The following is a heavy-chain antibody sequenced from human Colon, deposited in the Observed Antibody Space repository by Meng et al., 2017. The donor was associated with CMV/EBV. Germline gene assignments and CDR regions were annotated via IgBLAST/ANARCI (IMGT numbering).Heavy chain of an antibody. D-gene: IGHD2-2*01. CDR3: ARDSCSSTSCHYY. V-gene: IGHV3-21*01. CDR2: ISSSSSYI. J-gene: IGHJ4*02. Sequence: GESLKISCAASGFTFSSYSMNWVRQAPGKGLEWVSSISSSSSYIYYADSVKGRFTISRDNAKNSLYLQMNSLRAEDTAVYYCARDSCSSTSCHYYWGQGTLVTVSS. CDR1: GFTFSSYS.